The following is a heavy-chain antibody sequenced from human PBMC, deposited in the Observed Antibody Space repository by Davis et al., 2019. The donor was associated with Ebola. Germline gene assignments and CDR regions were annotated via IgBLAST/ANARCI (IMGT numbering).Heavy chain of an antibody. J-gene: IGHJ2*01. Sequence: ASVKVSCKASGYTFTSYAMHWVRQAPGQRLEWMGWINAGNGNTKYSQKFQGRVTITRDTSASTAYMELSSLRSEDTAVYYCARSYYDFWSGYYYWYFDLWGRGTLVTVSS. CDR3: ARSYYDFWSGYYYWYFDL. CDR2: INAGNGNT. D-gene: IGHD3-3*01. CDR1: GYTFTSYA. V-gene: IGHV1-3*01.